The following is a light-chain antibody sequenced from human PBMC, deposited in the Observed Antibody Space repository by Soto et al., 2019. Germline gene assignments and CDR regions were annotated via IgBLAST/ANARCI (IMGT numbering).Light chain of an antibody. CDR1: QSISSD. V-gene: IGKV3-15*01. CDR2: GAS. J-gene: IGKJ5*01. Sequence: EIGVTNAPTSLSRFAYHLSSVSFMSSQSISSDVAWYQQKPGQAPRLLIYGASTTATGIQARFSGSGSGTEFTLTISSLQSEDFAVYYCQQYTKGLMIHFGHGRRLDI. CDR3: QQYTKGLMIH.